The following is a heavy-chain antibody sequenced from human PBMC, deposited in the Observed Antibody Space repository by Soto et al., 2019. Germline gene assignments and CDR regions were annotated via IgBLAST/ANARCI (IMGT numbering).Heavy chain of an antibody. CDR3: AGVTSNIFYGMDV. CDR1: GFTFSSYA. Sequence: GSLRLSCAASGFTFSSYAMTWVRQAPGKGLEWVSAISGSGGSTYYADSVKGRFTISRDNSKNTLYLQMNSLRAEDTALYYCAGVTSNIFYGMDVWGQGTTVTVSS. V-gene: IGHV3-23*01. D-gene: IGHD2-8*01. CDR2: ISGSGGST. J-gene: IGHJ6*02.